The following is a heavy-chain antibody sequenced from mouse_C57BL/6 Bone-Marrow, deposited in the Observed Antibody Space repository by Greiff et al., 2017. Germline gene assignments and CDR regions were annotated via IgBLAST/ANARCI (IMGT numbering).Heavy chain of an antibody. V-gene: IGHV1-61*01. CDR3: ARDYDGTGYFDV. D-gene: IGHD2-4*01. Sequence: QVQLQQPGAELVRPGSSVKLSCKASGYTFTSYWMDWVKQRPGQGLEWIGNIYPSDSETHYNQKFKDKATLSVDKSSSTAYMQLSSLTSEDSAVYYCARDYDGTGYFDVWGTGTTVTVSS. CDR2: IYPSDSET. CDR1: GYTFTSYW. J-gene: IGHJ1*03.